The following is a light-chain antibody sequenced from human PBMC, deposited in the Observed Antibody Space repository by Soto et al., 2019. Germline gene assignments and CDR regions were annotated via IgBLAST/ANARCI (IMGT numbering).Light chain of an antibody. CDR1: QSVSSSY. CDR2: GAT. J-gene: IGKJ3*01. V-gene: IGKV3-20*01. Sequence: EIVLTQSPGTLSLSPGERATLSCRASQSVSSSYLAWYQQKSGQAPRHLIYGATSRATGIPDRFSGSGSGTYFTLTSSRLEPEDFAVYYCQQYGSSPRFTFGPGTKVDIK. CDR3: QQYGSSPRFT.